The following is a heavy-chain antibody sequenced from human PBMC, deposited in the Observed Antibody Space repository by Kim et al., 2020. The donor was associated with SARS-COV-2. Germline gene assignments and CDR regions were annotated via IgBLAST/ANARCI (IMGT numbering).Heavy chain of an antibody. CDR3: AKDISAVAGTAAFDI. Sequence: VKGRFTTSRDNDKNALYLQMNRLRAEDTALYYCAKDISAVAGTAAFDIWGQGTMVTVSS. J-gene: IGHJ3*02. V-gene: IGHV3-9*01. D-gene: IGHD6-19*01.